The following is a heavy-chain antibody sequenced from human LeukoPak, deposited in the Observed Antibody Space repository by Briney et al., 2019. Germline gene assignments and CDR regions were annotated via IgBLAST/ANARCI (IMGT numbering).Heavy chain of an antibody. CDR2: ILPLVGRL. CDR3: VRSGNDYDWFDP. V-gene: IGHV1-69*02. CDR1: GGTFSDYS. Sequence: SVKVSCKAPGGTFSDYSISWVREAPGQGLEWMGRILPLVGRLHYAQKFQGRFTLTADKSTTTVYMELSSLRSEDTAVYYCVRSGNDYDWFDPWGQGTLVTVSS. D-gene: IGHD5-12*01. J-gene: IGHJ5*02.